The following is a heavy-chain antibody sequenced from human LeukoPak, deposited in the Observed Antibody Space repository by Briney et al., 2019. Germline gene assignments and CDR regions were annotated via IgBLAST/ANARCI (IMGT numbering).Heavy chain of an antibody. CDR3: ARGGVNSPTLDY. J-gene: IGHJ4*02. V-gene: IGHV3-74*01. CDR2: INTDGNTT. CDR1: GFTFSTYW. Sequence: GGSLRLSCAASGFTFSTYWMHWVRHPPGKGLVWLSRINTDGNTTTYADSVKGRITIYKDNAKNTEYLQLNSLGGEYTAVYFCARGGVNSPTLDYWGQGALVTPSS. D-gene: IGHD1-26*01.